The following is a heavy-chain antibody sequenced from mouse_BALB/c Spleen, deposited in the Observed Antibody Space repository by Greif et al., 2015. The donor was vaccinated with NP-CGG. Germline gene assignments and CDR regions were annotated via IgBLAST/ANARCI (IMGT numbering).Heavy chain of an antibody. D-gene: IGHD4-1*01. V-gene: IGHV1-69*01. Sequence: QVQLQQSGAELVMPGASVKMSCKASGYTFTDYWMHWVKQRPGQGLEWIGAIDTSGSYTSYNQKFKGKATLTVDESSSTAYMQLSSLTSEDSAVYYCARWGNWDLDYWGQGTTLTVSS. CDR3: ARWGNWDLDY. CDR2: IDTSGSYT. J-gene: IGHJ2*01. CDR1: GYTFTDYW.